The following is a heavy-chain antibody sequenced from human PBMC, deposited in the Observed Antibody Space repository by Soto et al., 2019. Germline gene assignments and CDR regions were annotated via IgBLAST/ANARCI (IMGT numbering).Heavy chain of an antibody. CDR2: INHSGST. D-gene: IGHD5-12*01. Sequence: SETLSLTCAVYGGSFSGYYWSWIRQPPGKGLEWIGEINHSGSTNYNPSLKSRVTISVDTSKNQFSLKLSFVTAADTAVYYCARAQRWLQPRQFDYWGQGTLVTVSS. CDR3: ARAQRWLQPRQFDY. J-gene: IGHJ4*02. V-gene: IGHV4-34*01. CDR1: GGSFSGYY.